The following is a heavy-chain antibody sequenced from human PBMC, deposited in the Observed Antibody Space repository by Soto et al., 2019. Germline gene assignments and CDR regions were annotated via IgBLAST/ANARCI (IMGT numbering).Heavy chain of an antibody. D-gene: IGHD6-25*01. V-gene: IGHV3-30*18. Sequence: GGSLRLSCAASGFTFSSYGMHWVRQAPGKGLEWVAVISYDGSNKYYADSVKGRFTISRDNSKNTLYLQMNSLRAEDTAVYYCAKVSAQYSSENYWGQGTLVTVSS. J-gene: IGHJ4*02. CDR3: AKVSAQYSSENY. CDR2: ISYDGSNK. CDR1: GFTFSSYG.